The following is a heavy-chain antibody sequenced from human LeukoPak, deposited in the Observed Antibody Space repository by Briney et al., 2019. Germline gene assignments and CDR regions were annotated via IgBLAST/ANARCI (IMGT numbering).Heavy chain of an antibody. V-gene: IGHV4-38-2*01. Sequence: PSETLSLTCAVSGYSISSGYYRGWIRQPPGKGLECIGSIYHSGSTYYNPSLKSRVTISVDTSKNQFSLKRSSVTAVDTSVYYCARFGLGYCSSTSCQHWGPGTLVTVSS. D-gene: IGHD2-2*01. CDR1: GYSISSGYY. J-gene: IGHJ4*02. CDR3: ARFGLGYCSSTSCQH. CDR2: IYHSGST.